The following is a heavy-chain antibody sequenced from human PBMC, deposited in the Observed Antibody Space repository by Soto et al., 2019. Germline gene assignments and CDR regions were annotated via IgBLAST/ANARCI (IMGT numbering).Heavy chain of an antibody. CDR3: ARNLGELSPHDY. V-gene: IGHV5-51*01. J-gene: IGHJ4*02. D-gene: IGHD3-16*02. CDR2: IYPGDSDT. Sequence: PXXSLKISFKGSGYSFTSYWIXWVLQMPGKGLEWMGIIYPGDSDTRYSPSFQGQVTISADKSISTAYLQWSRMKASDTAMYYCARNLGELSPHDYWGQGTLVTVSS. CDR1: GYSFTSYW.